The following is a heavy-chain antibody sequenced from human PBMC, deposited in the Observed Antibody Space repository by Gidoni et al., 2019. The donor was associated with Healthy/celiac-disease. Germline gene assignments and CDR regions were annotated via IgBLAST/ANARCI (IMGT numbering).Heavy chain of an antibody. CDR3: ARAGIGDAFDI. CDR2: IKQDGSEK. CDR1: GFTFSSYW. Sequence: EVQLVESGGGLVQPGGSLRLSCAASGFTFSSYWMSWVRQAPGKGLEWVANIKQDGSEKYYVDSVKGRFIISRDNAKNSLYLQMNSLRAEDTAVYYCARAGIGDAFDIWGQGTMVTVSS. V-gene: IGHV3-7*03. D-gene: IGHD1-26*01. J-gene: IGHJ3*02.